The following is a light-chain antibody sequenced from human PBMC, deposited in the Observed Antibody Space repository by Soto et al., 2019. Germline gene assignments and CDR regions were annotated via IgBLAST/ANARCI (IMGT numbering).Light chain of an antibody. CDR3: QQRSNWPIT. CDR1: RSVSSY. V-gene: IGKV3-11*01. CDR2: DAS. J-gene: IGKJ5*01. Sequence: EIVLTHSPSTLSFSPGESATLSCRATRSVSSYLAWYQQKPGQAPRLLIYDASSRPTDIPARFSGSGSGTDFTLTISSLEPEDFALYYCQQRSNWPITFGQGTRLEIK.